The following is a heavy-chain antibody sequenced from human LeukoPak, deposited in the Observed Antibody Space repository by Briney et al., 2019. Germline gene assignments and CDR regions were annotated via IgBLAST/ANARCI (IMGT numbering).Heavy chain of an antibody. V-gene: IGHV1-69*01. Sequence: KISCKASGGTFSSYAISWVRQAPGQGLEWMGGIIPIFGTANYAQKLQGRVTITADESTSTAYMELSSLRSEDTAVYYCARESGMATTQLSDWGQGTLVTVSS. CDR2: IIPIFGTA. CDR1: GGTFSSYA. CDR3: ARESGMATTQLSD. D-gene: IGHD5-24*01. J-gene: IGHJ4*02.